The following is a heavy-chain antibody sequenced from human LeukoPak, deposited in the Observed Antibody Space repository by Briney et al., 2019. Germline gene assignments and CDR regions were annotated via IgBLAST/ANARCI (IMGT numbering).Heavy chain of an antibody. CDR1: GYTFTSYA. CDR3: AREGGYSSSWYLGIYHYYYMDV. Sequence: GASVKVSCKASGYTFTSYAMNWVRQVPGQGLEWMGWINTNTGNPTYAQGFTGRFVFSLDTSVSTAYLQISSLKAEDTAVYYCAREGGYSSSWYLGIYHYYYMDVWGKGTTVTVSS. V-gene: IGHV7-4-1*02. D-gene: IGHD6-13*01. CDR2: INTNTGNP. J-gene: IGHJ6*03.